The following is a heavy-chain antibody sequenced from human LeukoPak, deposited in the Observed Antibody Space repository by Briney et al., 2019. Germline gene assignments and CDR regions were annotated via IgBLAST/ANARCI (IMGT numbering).Heavy chain of an antibody. V-gene: IGHV3-23*01. D-gene: IGHD1-26*01. CDR2: ISGTGGST. CDR1: GFSFSNYA. Sequence: GGSLRLSCAASGFSFSNYAMNWVRQAPGKGLEWVSGISGTGGSTYFADSVKGRFTISRDNSKDTLYLQMNSLRAEDTAVHYCAKGFTAGEYSGSHGTFDYWGQGTLITVSS. J-gene: IGHJ4*02. CDR3: AKGFTAGEYSGSHGTFDY.